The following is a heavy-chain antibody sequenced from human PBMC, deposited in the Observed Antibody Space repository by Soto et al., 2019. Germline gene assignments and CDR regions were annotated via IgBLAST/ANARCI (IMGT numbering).Heavy chain of an antibody. Sequence: ASVKVSCKASGYTFTSYGISWVRQAPGQGLEWMGWISAYNGNTNYAQKLQGRVTMTTDTSTSTAYMELRSLRSDDTAVYYFARDVKDIVVVVAATADAFDIWGQGTMVTVSS. J-gene: IGHJ3*02. CDR1: GYTFTSYG. D-gene: IGHD2-15*01. V-gene: IGHV1-18*01. CDR3: ARDVKDIVVVVAATADAFDI. CDR2: ISAYNGNT.